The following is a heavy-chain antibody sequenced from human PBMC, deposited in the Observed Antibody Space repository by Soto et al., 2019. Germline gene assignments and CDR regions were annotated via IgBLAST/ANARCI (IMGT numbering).Heavy chain of an antibody. CDR1: GFTFGSYW. Sequence: GRSLRLSCAASGFTFGSYWMSWVRQAPGKGLEWLATIKMDASEKKYVDSVTGRFTMSRANAKNSLYLQMDSLRAEDTAVYYCARNPGTYYYDSSGYLYWGQGTLVTVSS. CDR2: IKMDASEK. V-gene: IGHV3-7*01. J-gene: IGHJ4*02. D-gene: IGHD3-22*01. CDR3: ARNPGTYYYDSSGYLY.